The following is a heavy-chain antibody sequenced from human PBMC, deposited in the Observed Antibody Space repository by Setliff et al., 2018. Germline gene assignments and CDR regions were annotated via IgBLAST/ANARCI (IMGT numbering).Heavy chain of an antibody. D-gene: IGHD3-16*02. CDR2: IYYSGST. V-gene: IGHV4-59*12. CDR1: GGSISSYY. CDR3: ARGKVLYDYVWGSYRYEDYYYGMDV. J-gene: IGHJ6*02. Sequence: PSETLSLTCTVSGGSISSYYWSWIRQPPGKGLEWIGYIYYSGSTNYNPSLKSRVTISVDTSKNQFSLKLSSVTAADTAVYYCARGKVLYDYVWGSYRYEDYYYGMDVWGQGTTVTVSS.